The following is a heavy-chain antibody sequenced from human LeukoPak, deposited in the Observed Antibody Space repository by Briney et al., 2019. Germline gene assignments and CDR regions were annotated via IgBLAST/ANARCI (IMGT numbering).Heavy chain of an antibody. J-gene: IGHJ4*02. V-gene: IGHV3-30*18. CDR3: ANEYYDEDGQLDY. Sequence: QGGRSLRLSCAASGFTFSSYGMHWVRQAPGKGLEWVAVISYDGSNKYYADSVKGRFTISRDNSKNTLYLQMNSLRAEDTAVYYCANEYYDEDGQLDYWGQGTLVTVSS. CDR1: GFTFSSYG. D-gene: IGHD3-22*01. CDR2: ISYDGSNK.